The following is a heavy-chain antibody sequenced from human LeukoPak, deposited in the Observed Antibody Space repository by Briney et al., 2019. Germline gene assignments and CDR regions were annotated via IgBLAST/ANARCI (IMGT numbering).Heavy chain of an antibody. CDR3: ARDDSCSGGSCYKEN. CDR2: IYGDDST. D-gene: IGHD2-15*01. V-gene: IGHV3-53*01. Sequence: PGGSLRLSCAASGFTVSGNFMTWVRQAPGKRLEWVSIIYGDDSTYYADSVKGRFTISRDNSKNTLYLQMNSLRAEDTAVYYCARDDSCSGGSCYKENWGQGTLVTVSS. CDR1: GFTVSGNF. J-gene: IGHJ4*02.